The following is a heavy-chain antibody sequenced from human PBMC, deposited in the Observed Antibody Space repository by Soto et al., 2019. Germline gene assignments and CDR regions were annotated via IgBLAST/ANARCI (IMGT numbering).Heavy chain of an antibody. J-gene: IGHJ5*02. V-gene: IGHV3-21*01. D-gene: IGHD2-15*01. Sequence: EVQLVESGGGLVKPGGSLRLSCAASGFTFSSYSMHWLRQAPGKGLEWVSSMDATSVYIYYAASVQGRFTVSRANAQNSFYLQMNNLTVEDTAVYYCARSLVRAAPVSWGQGILVIVSS. CDR1: GFTFSSYS. CDR3: ARSLVRAAPVS. CDR2: MDATSVYI.